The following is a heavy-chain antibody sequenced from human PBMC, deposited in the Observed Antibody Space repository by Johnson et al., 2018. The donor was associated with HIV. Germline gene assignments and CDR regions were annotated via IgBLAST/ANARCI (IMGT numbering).Heavy chain of an antibody. V-gene: IGHV3-9*01. D-gene: IGHD6-13*01. CDR2: ISWNSGSI. J-gene: IGHJ3*02. Sequence: VQLVESGGGLVQPGRSLRLSCAASGFTFDDYAMHWVRQAPGKGLEWVSGISWNSGSIDYADSVKGRFTSSRANAKNSLYLQMNSLRAEDTALYYCARVAAAAGRMTDAFDIWGQGTMVSVSS. CDR3: ARVAAAAGRMTDAFDI. CDR1: GFTFDDYA.